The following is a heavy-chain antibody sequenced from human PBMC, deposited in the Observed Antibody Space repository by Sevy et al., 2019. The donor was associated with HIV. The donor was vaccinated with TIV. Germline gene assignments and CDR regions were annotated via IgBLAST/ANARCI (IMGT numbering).Heavy chain of an antibody. CDR1: GFTFSSYA. J-gene: IGHJ5*01. CDR3: TRVRGLLGWFDS. CDR2: VSYDGSRT. V-gene: IGHV3-30*04. Sequence: GGSLRLSCAASGFTFSSYAMSWVRQAPGKGLEWVGVVSYDGSRTSYADSVKGRFTISRDNSKNTLFLQMNSLRAADTAIYYCTRVRGLLGWFDSWGQGTQVTVSS. D-gene: IGHD3-10*01.